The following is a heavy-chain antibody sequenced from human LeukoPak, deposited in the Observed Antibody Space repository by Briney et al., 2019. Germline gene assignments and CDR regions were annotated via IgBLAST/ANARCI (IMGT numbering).Heavy chain of an antibody. CDR1: GGSISSGSYS. D-gene: IGHD1-1*01. CDR3: ARLLPRTGTTAYYFHNDMDV. CDR2: MFYSGNT. V-gene: IGHV4-30-4*07. Sequence: SETLSLTCAVSGGSISSGSYSWTWIRQPPGKGLEWIGYMFYSGNTYYNPSLKSRVIISIDTSKNQFSLKLSSVTAADTADYYCARLLPRTGTTAYYFHNDMDVWGKGTTVTISS. J-gene: IGHJ6*03.